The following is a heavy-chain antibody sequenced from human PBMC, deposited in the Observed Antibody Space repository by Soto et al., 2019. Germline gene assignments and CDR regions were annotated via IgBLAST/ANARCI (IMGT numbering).Heavy chain of an antibody. V-gene: IGHV1-2*02. D-gene: IGHD3-3*01. CDR2: INPATGAA. J-gene: IGHJ3*02. Sequence: QLHLVQSGAVVKKPGASVTVSCSASGYPVTAYYMHWVRQAPGRGLEWMGGINPATGAAKYTQTFKGRVTMTRDTSTSTVFMELSSLTSEDTAGFYWARGGGVGVAGSAAFDMWGQGTLVTVSS. CDR3: ARGGGVGVAGSAAFDM. CDR1: GYPVTAYY.